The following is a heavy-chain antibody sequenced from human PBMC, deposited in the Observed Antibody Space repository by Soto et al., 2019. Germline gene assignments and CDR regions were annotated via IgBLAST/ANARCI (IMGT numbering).Heavy chain of an antibody. CDR2: ISPYNGNA. CDR1: GYTFTSYG. D-gene: IGHD5-18*01. CDR3: AREDTAMGGLFDY. J-gene: IGHJ4*02. Sequence: ASVKVSCKASGYTFTSYGISWVRQAPGQGLEWMGWISPYNGNANYAQKFQGRVTTTADASTSTAYMELSSLRSEDTAVYYCAREDTAMGGLFDYWGQGTLVTVSS. V-gene: IGHV1-18*01.